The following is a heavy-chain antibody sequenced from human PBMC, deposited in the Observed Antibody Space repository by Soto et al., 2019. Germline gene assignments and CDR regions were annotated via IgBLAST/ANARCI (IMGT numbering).Heavy chain of an antibody. J-gene: IGHJ4*02. CDR3: AAGGKNGYIK. CDR1: RDTFDSYA. D-gene: IGHD1-1*01. Sequence: QVQLEQSGAEERMPGSSVKVSCKASRDTFDSYAMTWVRLAPGQGLEWMGGIIPILGTTKYAQKFQGRVTMTADESTSTDYMELSSLRSEDGAVYYCAAGGKNGYIKWGQGTQVTVSS. CDR2: IIPILGTT. V-gene: IGHV1-69*01.